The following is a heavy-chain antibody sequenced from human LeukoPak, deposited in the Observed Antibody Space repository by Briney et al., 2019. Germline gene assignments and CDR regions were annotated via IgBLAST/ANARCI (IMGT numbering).Heavy chain of an antibody. D-gene: IGHD1-1*01. Sequence: GGSLRLSCAASGFTFSSYEMNWVRQAPGKGLEWVSAISGSGGSTYYADSVKGRFTISRDNSKNTLYLQMNSLRAEDTAVYYCAKWGGWNDVSAFDIWGQGTMVTVSS. CDR1: GFTFSSYE. J-gene: IGHJ3*02. V-gene: IGHV3-23*01. CDR2: ISGSGGST. CDR3: AKWGGWNDVSAFDI.